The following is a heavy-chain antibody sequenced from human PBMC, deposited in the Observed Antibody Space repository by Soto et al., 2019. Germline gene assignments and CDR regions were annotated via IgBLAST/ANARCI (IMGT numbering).Heavy chain of an antibody. CDR3: AKSTGDTWATHYFDY. D-gene: IGHD4-4*01. J-gene: IGHJ4*02. V-gene: IGHV3-23*01. CDR1: GFPFGIYS. CDR2: ISGTGEST. Sequence: LGGSLRLSCAASGFPFGIYSLSWVRQAPGKGLEWVSGISGTGESTHYADSVKGRFTISRDNSKNTLYLHMNSLRAEDTAVFYCAKSTGDTWATHYFDYWGKGTLVTVSS.